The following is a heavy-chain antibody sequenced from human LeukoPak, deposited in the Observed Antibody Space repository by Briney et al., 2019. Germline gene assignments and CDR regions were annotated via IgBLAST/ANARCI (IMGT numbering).Heavy chain of an antibody. V-gene: IGHV4-59*08. Sequence: SETLSLTCTVSGGSISSYYWSWIRQPPGKGLEWIGYIYYSGSTNYNPSLKSRVTISVDTSKNQISLNLTSVTAADTAVYYCTRADYSSSWSHYYYFMDVWGRGTTVTVSS. CDR3: TRADYSSSWSHYYYFMDV. CDR1: GGSISSYY. D-gene: IGHD6-13*01. CDR2: IYYSGST. J-gene: IGHJ6*03.